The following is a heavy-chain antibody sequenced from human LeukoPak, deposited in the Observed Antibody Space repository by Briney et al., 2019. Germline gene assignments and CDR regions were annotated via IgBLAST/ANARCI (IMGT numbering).Heavy chain of an antibody. J-gene: IGHJ1*01. V-gene: IGHV3-30*02. CDR3: ASPLTPTRDFQH. CDR1: GFTFSSYG. Sequence: PGGSLRLSCAASGFTFSSYGMHWVRQAPGKGLEWVAFIRFDGSNKYYADSVKGRFTISRDNSKNTLYLQMNSLRAEDTAVYYCASPLTPTRDFQHWGQGTLVTVSS. D-gene: IGHD2-15*01. CDR2: IRFDGSNK.